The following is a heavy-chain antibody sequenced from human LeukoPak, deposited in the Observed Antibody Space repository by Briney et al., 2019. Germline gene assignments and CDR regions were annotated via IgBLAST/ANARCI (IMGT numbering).Heavy chain of an antibody. CDR2: IRYDGSNK. J-gene: IGHJ4*02. CDR1: GFTFSSYG. D-gene: IGHD3-22*01. Sequence: PGGSLRLSCAASGFTFSSYGMHWVRQAPGKGLEWAAFIRYDGSNKYYADSVKGRFTISRDNSKNTLYLQMNSLRAEDTAVYYCAKDTTPYYDSSGYPGYWGQGTLVTVSS. V-gene: IGHV3-30*02. CDR3: AKDTTPYYDSSGYPGY.